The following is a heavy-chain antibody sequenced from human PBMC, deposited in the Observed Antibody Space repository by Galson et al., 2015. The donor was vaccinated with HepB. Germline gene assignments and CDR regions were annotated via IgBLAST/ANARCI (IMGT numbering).Heavy chain of an antibody. J-gene: IGHJ6*02. CDR3: ARDSYSSSWYRYYYYGMDV. CDR2: INPNSGGT. V-gene: IGHV1-2*04. CDR1: GYTFTGYY. Sequence: SVKVSCKASGYTFTGYYMHWVRQAPGQGLEWMGWINPNSGGTNYAQKFQGWVTMTRDTSISTAYMELSRLRSDDTAVYYCARDSYSSSWYRYYYYGMDVWGQGTTVTVSS. D-gene: IGHD6-13*01.